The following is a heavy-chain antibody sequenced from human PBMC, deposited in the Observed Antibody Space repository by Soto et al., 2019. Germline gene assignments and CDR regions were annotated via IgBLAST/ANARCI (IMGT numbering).Heavy chain of an antibody. CDR1: GYTFTSYH. D-gene: IGHD2-15*01. J-gene: IGHJ5*02. CDR2: INPYDGST. CDR3: ARDKGYCSGGTCFPDNWFAP. Sequence: ASVKVSCKASGYTFTSYHIQWVRQAPGQGLEWMGMINPYDGSTNYAQKFQGRVSMTRDTSTSTVFMDLTSLRSEDTAVYYCARDKGYCSGGTCFPDNWFAPWGQGTQVTVSS. V-gene: IGHV1-46*03.